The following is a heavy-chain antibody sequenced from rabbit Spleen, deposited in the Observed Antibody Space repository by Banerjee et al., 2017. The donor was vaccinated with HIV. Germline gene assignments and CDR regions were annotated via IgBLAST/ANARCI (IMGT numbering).Heavy chain of an antibody. J-gene: IGHJ4*01. CDR3: AREGGIVVAGAFNL. Sequence: QSLEESGGGLVQPEGSLTLTCTASGFDFSSNAMCWVRQAPGKGLEWIACIYTSSAITYYATWAKGRFTISKTSSTTVTLELNSLTAADTATYFCAREGGIVVAGAFNLWGPGTLVTVS. CDR1: GFDFSSNA. V-gene: IGHV1S40*01. CDR2: IYTSSAIT. D-gene: IGHD4-1*01.